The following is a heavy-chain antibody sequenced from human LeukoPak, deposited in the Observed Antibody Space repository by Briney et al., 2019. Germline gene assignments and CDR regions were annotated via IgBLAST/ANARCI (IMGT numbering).Heavy chain of an antibody. V-gene: IGHV3-15*01. CDR2: IKSKTDGGTT. J-gene: IGHJ4*02. D-gene: IGHD5-18*01. Sequence: GGSLRLSCAVSGFTFSTYSMTCVRQAPGKGLEWVGRIKSKTDGGTTDYAAPVKGRFTISRDDSKNTLYLQINSLKTEDTAVYYCTSPTGYNYGIDYWGQGTLVTVSS. CDR1: GFTFSTYS. CDR3: TSPTGYNYGIDY.